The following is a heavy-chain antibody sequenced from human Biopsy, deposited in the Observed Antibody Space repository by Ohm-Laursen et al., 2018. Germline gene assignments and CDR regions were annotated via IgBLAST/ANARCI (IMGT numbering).Heavy chain of an antibody. V-gene: IGHV4-59*07. Sequence: PSDTLSLTCAVSGGSISSDYWSWIRQTPGKGLEWIGYIYYSGSTNCNPSLKSRVTISVDTSKNQFSLRLNSVTAADTAVYYCARATNSTGWSYYYFYGMDVWGQGTTVTVSS. D-gene: IGHD6-19*01. CDR1: GGSISSDY. CDR2: IYYSGST. CDR3: ARATNSTGWSYYYFYGMDV. J-gene: IGHJ6*02.